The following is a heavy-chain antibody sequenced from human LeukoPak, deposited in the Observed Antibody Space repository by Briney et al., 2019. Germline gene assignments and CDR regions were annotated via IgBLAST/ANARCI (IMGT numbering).Heavy chain of an antibody. D-gene: IGHD6-19*01. CDR1: GFTLIDYD. CDR2: IGIRGDT. V-gene: IGHV3-13*01. Sequence: PGGSLRLSCAASGFTLIDYDIHWVRQVIGKGLEWVSAIGIRGDTHYSGSVKGRFTISRENAESSLYLQMNSLRVEDTAVYYCARGGIQVSGIDEFDYWGQGTLVTVSS. J-gene: IGHJ4*02. CDR3: ARGGIQVSGIDEFDY.